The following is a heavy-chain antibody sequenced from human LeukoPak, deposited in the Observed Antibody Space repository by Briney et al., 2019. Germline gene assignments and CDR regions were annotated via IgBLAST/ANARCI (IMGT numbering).Heavy chain of an antibody. V-gene: IGHV3-11*04. D-gene: IGHD2/OR15-2a*01. Sequence: GGSLRLSCAASGFTFSDYYMSWIRQTPGKGLEWVSYISSSGSTIYYADSVKGRFTISRDNAKNSLYLQMNSLRAEDTAVYYCARDLSVIIQNLGLDYWGQGTLVTVSS. CDR2: ISSSGSTI. CDR3: ARDLSVIIQNLGLDY. CDR1: GFTFSDYY. J-gene: IGHJ4*02.